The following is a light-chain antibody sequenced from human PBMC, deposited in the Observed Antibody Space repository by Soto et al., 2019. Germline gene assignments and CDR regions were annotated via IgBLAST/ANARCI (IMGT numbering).Light chain of an antibody. J-gene: IGKJ4*01. CDR1: QSIHSW. V-gene: IGKV1-5*01. CDR2: DAS. CDR3: QQYIRWPLT. Sequence: DIQMTQSPSPLSASVGDRVTITCRASQSIHSWLAWYQLKPGKAPRLLISDASNLESGVPSRFSGSGSGTDFTLTISSLQPDDFASYYCQQYIRWPLTFGGGTKVEI.